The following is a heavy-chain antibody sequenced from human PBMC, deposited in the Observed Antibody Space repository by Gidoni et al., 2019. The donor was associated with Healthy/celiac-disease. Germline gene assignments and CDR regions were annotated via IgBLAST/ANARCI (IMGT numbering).Heavy chain of an antibody. CDR1: GFTFSSYG. CDR2: IPYDGSNK. Sequence: QVQLVESGGGVVQPGRSLRLACAASGFTFSSYGMHWVRQAPGQGLEWVAVIPYDGSNKDYADSVKGRFTISRDNSKNTLYLQMNSLRAEDTAVYYCAKWELLGFFDFDYWGQGTLVTVSS. CDR3: AKWELLGFFDFDY. D-gene: IGHD1-26*01. V-gene: IGHV3-30*18. J-gene: IGHJ4*02.